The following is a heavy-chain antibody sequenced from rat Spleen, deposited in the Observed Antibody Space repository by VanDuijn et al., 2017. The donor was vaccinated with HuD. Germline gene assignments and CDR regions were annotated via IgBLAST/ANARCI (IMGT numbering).Heavy chain of an antibody. J-gene: IGHJ3*01. CDR3: AKDRDGGFAFAY. Sequence: EVQLVETGGGLVQPGRSLKLSCVASGFTFSNYWMYWIRQAPGKGLEWVSSINTDGDTTYYPDSVKGRFTISRDNAENTVYLQMDSLRSEDTATYYCAKDRDGGFAFAYWGQGTLVTVSS. V-gene: IGHV5-58*01. CDR1: GFTFSNYW. D-gene: IGHD1-11*01. CDR2: INTDGDTT.